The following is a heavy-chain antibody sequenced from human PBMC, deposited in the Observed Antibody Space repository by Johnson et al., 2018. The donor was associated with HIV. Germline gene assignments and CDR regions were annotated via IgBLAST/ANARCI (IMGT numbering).Heavy chain of an antibody. D-gene: IGHD6-13*01. Sequence: QVQLVESGGGVVQPGRSLRLSCAASGFTFSSYAMHWVRQAPAKGLEWVAVISYDGSDKYYADSVKGRFTISRDSSKNTLYLQMNSLRAEDTALYYCAKVAVATAAGGVALDIWGPGTMVIVSS. CDR1: GFTFSSYA. J-gene: IGHJ3*02. CDR2: ISYDGSDK. V-gene: IGHV3-30*04. CDR3: AKVAVATAAGGVALDI.